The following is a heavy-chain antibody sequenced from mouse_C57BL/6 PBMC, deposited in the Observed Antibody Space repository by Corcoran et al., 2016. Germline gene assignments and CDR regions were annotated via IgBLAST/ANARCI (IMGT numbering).Heavy chain of an antibody. D-gene: IGHD1-1*01. V-gene: IGHV1-18*01. J-gene: IGHJ2*01. Sequence: EVQLQQSGPELVKPGASVKIPCKASGYTITDYNMDWVKQSNGKSLEWIGDINPNNGGTIYNQKFKGKATLTVEKSSRTAYMELRSLTSEDTAVYYCAREGNGSSYWYFYYWGQGTTLTFSS. CDR1: GYTITDYN. CDR3: AREGNGSSYWYFYY. CDR2: INPNNGGT.